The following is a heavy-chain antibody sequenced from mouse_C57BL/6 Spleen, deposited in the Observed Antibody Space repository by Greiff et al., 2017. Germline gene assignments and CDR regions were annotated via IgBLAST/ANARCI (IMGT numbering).Heavy chain of an antibody. CDR2: INPYNGGT. CDR3: ARRPKLGRGSWFAY. CDR1: GYTFTDYY. D-gene: IGHD4-1*01. J-gene: IGHJ3*01. Sequence: VQLQQSGPVLVKPGASVKMSCKASGYTFTDYYMNWVKQSHGKSLEWIGVINPYNGGTSYNQKFKGTATLTVDKASSTAYMELNSLTSEDSAVYYCARRPKLGRGSWFAYGGQGTLVTVSA. V-gene: IGHV1-19*01.